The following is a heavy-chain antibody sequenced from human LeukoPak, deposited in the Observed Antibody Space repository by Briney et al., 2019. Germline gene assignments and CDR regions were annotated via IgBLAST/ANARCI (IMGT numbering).Heavy chain of an antibody. V-gene: IGHV3-66*01. Sequence: GSLRLPCAASGFTVSSNYMSWARPAPGKGLEWVSVIYSGGSTYYADSVKGRFTISRDNSKNTLYLQMNSLRAEDTAVYYCAREASLVSSGWQADYWGQGTLVTVSS. CDR1: GFTVSSNY. D-gene: IGHD6-19*01. CDR2: IYSGGST. J-gene: IGHJ4*02. CDR3: AREASLVSSGWQADY.